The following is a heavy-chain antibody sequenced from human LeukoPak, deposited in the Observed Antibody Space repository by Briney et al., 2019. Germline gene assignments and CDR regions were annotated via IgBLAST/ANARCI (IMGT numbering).Heavy chain of an antibody. CDR2: IIVSGVLT. CDR3: AKDLGRYLNNFFDY. V-gene: IGHV3-23*01. CDR1: GFAFNKYA. Sequence: PGXSLXLSCAASGFAFNKYAMRWVRQAPEKGLEWGSTIIVSGVLTYYAHSVKGRFTISRDDSKNTLYLQLNSLRAEDTAIYYCAKDLGRYLNNFFDYWGHGALVTXSS. J-gene: IGHJ4*01. D-gene: IGHD1-26*01.